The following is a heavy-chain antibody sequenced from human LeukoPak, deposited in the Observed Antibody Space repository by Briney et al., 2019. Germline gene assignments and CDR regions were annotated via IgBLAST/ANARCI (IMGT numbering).Heavy chain of an antibody. J-gene: IGHJ4*02. Sequence: TSETLSLTCTVSGGSISSYYWSWIRQPPGKGLEWIGYIYYSGSTNYNPSLKSRVTISIDTSKNQFSLKLSPVTAADTAVFYCARHSSDRPLFDYWGQGTLVTVSS. CDR2: IYYSGST. CDR1: GGSISSYY. D-gene: IGHD6-6*01. V-gene: IGHV4-59*08. CDR3: ARHSSDRPLFDY.